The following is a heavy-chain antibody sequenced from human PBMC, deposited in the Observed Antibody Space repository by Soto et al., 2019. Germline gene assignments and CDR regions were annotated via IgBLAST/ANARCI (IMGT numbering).Heavy chain of an antibody. V-gene: IGHV4-39*01. CDR2: VFYTGFT. CDR3: ASSQKGYNWNYFDH. D-gene: IGHD1-20*01. Sequence: SETLSLTCAVSGGSISGSYYYWGWLRQSPGRGTEWIGSVFYTGFTSYNPSLESRVSVSVDTSKNQFSLKVSAVTAADTAVYYCASSQKGYNWNYFDHWGQGALVTVSS. CDR1: GGSISGSYYY. J-gene: IGHJ4*02.